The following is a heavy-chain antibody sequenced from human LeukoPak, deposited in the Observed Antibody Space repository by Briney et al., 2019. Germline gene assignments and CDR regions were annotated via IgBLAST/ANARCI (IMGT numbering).Heavy chain of an antibody. J-gene: IGHJ4*02. V-gene: IGHV3-23*01. CDR2: ISGSGGST. Sequence: PGGSLRLSCAASGFTFSSYAMSWVRQAPGKGLEWVSAISGSGGSTYYADSVKGRFTISRDNSKNTLYLQMNSLRAEDTAVYYCAKDRTCSSTSCHCDYWGQGTLVTVSS. CDR3: AKDRTCSSTSCHCDY. D-gene: IGHD2-2*01. CDR1: GFTFSSYA.